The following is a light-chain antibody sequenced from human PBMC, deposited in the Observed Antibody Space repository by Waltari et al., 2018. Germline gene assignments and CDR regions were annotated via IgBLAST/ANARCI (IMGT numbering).Light chain of an antibody. Sequence: DTVMTQSPATLFVSPGERATLSCRASQSVSRNLAWYQQKPGQAPRLLIYDASTRATGIPARFSGSGSGTEFTLTISSLQSEDFAIYHCHQYNNWPPWTFGQGTKVEIK. V-gene: IGKV3-15*01. CDR2: DAS. CDR1: QSVSRN. J-gene: IGKJ1*01. CDR3: HQYNNWPPWT.